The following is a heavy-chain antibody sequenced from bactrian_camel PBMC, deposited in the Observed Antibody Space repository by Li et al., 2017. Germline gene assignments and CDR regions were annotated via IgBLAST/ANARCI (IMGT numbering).Heavy chain of an antibody. V-gene: IGHV3S53*01. J-gene: IGHJ7*01. D-gene: IGHD1*01. Sequence: LVESGGGSAQAGGSLRLSCTGSGFSFSRHCMGWYRQYPGKQRETVASFEHDGQTTYLDSVKGRFTISRDDSKNTMSLALNNLKPEDAGWYYCAARGGGDGYCFSADWKYWGKGTQVTVS. CDR1: GFSFSRHC. CDR2: FEHDGQT.